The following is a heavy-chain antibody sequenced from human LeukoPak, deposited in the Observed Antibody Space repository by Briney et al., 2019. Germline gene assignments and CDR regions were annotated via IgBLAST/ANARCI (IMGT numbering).Heavy chain of an antibody. D-gene: IGHD5-12*01. CDR1: GSSFSSYG. CDR2: ISGSGGST. CDR3: AKARLRFSVSGYYMDV. J-gene: IGHJ6*03. Sequence: GGSLRLSCAASGSSFSSYGMSWVRQAPGKGLEWVSAISGSGGSTYYADYVKGRFTISRDNSKNTLYLQMNSLRAEDTAVYYCAKARLRFSVSGYYMDVWGKGTTVTISS. V-gene: IGHV3-23*01.